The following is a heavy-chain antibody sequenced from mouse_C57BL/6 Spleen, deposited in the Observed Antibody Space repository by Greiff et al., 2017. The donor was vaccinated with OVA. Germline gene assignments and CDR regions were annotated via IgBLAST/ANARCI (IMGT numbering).Heavy chain of an antibody. J-gene: IGHJ2*01. Sequence: VQLQQSGAELVRPGTSVKVSCKASGYTFTNYLIEWVRQRPGQGLEWIGVINPGSGGTNYNEKFKGKATLTADKSSSTAYMQLSSLKSEDSAVYVCARSYYYSSSYESYFDYWGQGTTLTVSS. V-gene: IGHV1-54*01. CDR3: ARSYYYSSSYESYFDY. D-gene: IGHD1-1*01. CDR1: GYTFTNYL. CDR2: INPGSGGT.